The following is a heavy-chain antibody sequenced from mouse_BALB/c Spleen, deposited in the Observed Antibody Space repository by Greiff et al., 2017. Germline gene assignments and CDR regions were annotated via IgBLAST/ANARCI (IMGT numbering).Heavy chain of an antibody. V-gene: IGHV1-61*01. J-gene: IGHJ2*01. CDR2: IDPSDSET. CDR3: DRVGIDTVVGYFDD. Sequence: QVQLQQPGAELVRPGASVKLSCKASGYSFTSYWMNWVKQRPGQGLVWIGIIDPSDSETYYNQKFKGKATLTVDKSSSTAYMQLSSLTSEDSAVYDCDRVGIDTVVGYFDDWGEGTTVTVSS. D-gene: IGHD1-1*02. CDR1: GYSFTSYW.